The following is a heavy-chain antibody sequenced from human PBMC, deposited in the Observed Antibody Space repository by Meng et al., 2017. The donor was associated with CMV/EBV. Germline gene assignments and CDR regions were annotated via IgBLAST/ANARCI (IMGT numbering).Heavy chain of an antibody. J-gene: IGHJ1*01. CDR2: INPNSGGT. D-gene: IGHD2-21*01. CDR3: AREFAPLAYCGGDCGLYFQH. CDR1: GYTFTGYD. V-gene: IGHV1-2*02. Sequence: ASVKVSCKASGYTFTGYDINWVRQAPGQGLEWMGWINPNSGGTNYAQKFQGRVTMTRDTSISTAYMELSRLRSDDTAVYYCAREFAPLAYCGGDCGLYFQHWGQGTLVTVSS.